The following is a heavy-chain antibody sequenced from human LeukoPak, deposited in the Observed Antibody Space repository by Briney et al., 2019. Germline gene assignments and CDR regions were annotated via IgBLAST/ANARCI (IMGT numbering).Heavy chain of an antibody. CDR3: AKELTRATYYDFWSGYYHPPDY. D-gene: IGHD3-3*01. J-gene: IGHJ4*02. V-gene: IGHV3-30*18. CDR2: ISYDGSNK. CDR1: GFTFSSYG. Sequence: GRSLRLPCAASGFTFSSYGMHWVRQAPGKGLEWVAVISYDGSNKYYADSVKGRFTISRDNSKNTLYLQMNSLRAEDTAVYYCAKELTRATYYDFWSGYYHPPDYWGQGTLVTVSS.